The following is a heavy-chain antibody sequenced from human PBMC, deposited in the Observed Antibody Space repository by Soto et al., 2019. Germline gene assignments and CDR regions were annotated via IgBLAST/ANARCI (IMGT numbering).Heavy chain of an antibody. V-gene: IGHV3-21*01. CDR3: ARLAVADDY. CDR1: GFTFSSYS. Sequence: EVQLVESGGGLVKPGGSLRLSCAASGFTFSSYSMNWVRQAPGKGLEWVSSISSSSSYIYYADSVKRRFTISRDNAKNSLYLQMNSLGAEDAAVYYCARLAVADDYWGQGTLVTVSS. D-gene: IGHD6-19*01. CDR2: ISSSSSYI. J-gene: IGHJ4*02.